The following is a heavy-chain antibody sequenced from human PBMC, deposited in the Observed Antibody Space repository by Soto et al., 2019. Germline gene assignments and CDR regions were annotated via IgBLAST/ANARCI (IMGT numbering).Heavy chain of an antibody. CDR1: GGSILNGGHY. V-gene: IGHV4-61*09. CDR3: VRGRSYSVYDF. CDR2: IYPSGST. Sequence: PSETLSLTCTVSGGSILNGGHYWTWIRQPAGKGLELIGHIYPSGSTSYNPSLRSRVTMSLDTSSNQIFLNLTSVTAADTAVFYCVRGRSYSVYDFWGPGTLVTVSS. J-gene: IGHJ4*02. D-gene: IGHD5-12*01.